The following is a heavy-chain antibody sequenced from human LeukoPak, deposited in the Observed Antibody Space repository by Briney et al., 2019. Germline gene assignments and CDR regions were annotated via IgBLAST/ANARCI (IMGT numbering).Heavy chain of an antibody. CDR1: GVSISSSNSY. D-gene: IGHD3/OR15-3a*01. J-gene: IGHJ4*02. CDR3: ARQTGSGLFTLP. CDR2: IYYTGNT. Sequence: PSETLSLTCTVSGVSISSSNSYWGWIRQPPGKELEWIGSIYYTGNTYYNASLKSRVTISIDTSKNQISLRLTSVTAADTAMYYCARQTGSGLFTLPGGQGTLVTVSS. V-gene: IGHV4-39*01.